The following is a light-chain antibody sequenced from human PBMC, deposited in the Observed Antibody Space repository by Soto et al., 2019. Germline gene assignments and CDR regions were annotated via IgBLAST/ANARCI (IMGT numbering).Light chain of an antibody. J-gene: IGKJ5*01. CDR2: DAS. V-gene: IGKV3-15*01. CDR1: QSVGSN. Sequence: EAVKTRCPAALSVTPGERVTLSCRARQSVGSNLAWYQQTPGQAPRLLIYDASTRAAGIPARFIGSGSGTDFTLTISSLEPEDSAVYYCQQRNVWPPVSYGLGIRLVI. CDR3: QQRNVWPPVS.